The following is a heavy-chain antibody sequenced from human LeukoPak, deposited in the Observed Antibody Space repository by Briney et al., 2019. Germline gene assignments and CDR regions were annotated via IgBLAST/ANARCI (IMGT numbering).Heavy chain of an antibody. CDR3: ARDQPFGSY. CDR2: IKQDGSEK. J-gene: IGHJ4*02. D-gene: IGHD3-10*01. V-gene: IGHV3-7*03. CDR1: GFTFSSYW. Sequence: GGSLRLSCAASGFTFSSYWMSWVRQAPGKGLEWVANIKQDGSEKNYVKSVKGRFTMSRDNAKNSLYLQMNSLRAEDTAVYYCARDQPFGSYWGQGTLVTVSS.